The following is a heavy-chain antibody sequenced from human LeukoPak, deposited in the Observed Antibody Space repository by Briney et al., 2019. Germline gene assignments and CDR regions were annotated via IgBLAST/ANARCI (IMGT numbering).Heavy chain of an antibody. D-gene: IGHD6-19*01. J-gene: IGHJ3*02. CDR1: GGSISSGSYY. Sequence: PSETLSLTCTVSGGSISSGSYYWSWIRQPAGKGLEWIGRIYTSGSTNYNPSLKSRVTISVDTSKNQFSLKLSSVTAADTAVYYCARDAPRIAVAGTGDAFDIWGQGTMVTVSS. CDR2: IYTSGST. V-gene: IGHV4-61*02. CDR3: ARDAPRIAVAGTGDAFDI.